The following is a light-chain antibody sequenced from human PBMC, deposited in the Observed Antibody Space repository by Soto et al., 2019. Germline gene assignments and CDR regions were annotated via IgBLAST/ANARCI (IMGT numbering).Light chain of an antibody. CDR2: EVS. V-gene: IGLV2-8*01. J-gene: IGLJ1*01. CDR1: SGDIGAYNY. Sequence: QSALTQPASVSGSPGQSITISCTGTSGDIGAYNYVSWHQQHPGKAPKLMIYEVSKRPSGVPDRFSGSKSGNTASLTVSGLQAEDEADYYCSSYAGSNNYVFGSGTKVTVL. CDR3: SSYAGSNNYV.